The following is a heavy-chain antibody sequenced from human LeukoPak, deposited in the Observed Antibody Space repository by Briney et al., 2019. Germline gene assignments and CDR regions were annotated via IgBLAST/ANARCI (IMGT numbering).Heavy chain of an antibody. V-gene: IGHV3-7*01. CDR3: GREVPGAMNAVDV. J-gene: IGHJ3*01. CDR2: IKDDGSQK. CDR1: GFTFSSYW. Sequence: PGGSLRLSCAASGFTFSSYWMAWVRQAPGKGLEWVGNIKDDGSQKYYVDSVKGRFTISRDNAENSLYLQLNSLRAGDSAVYYCGREVPGAMNAVDVWGQGTMVTVSS. D-gene: IGHD2-2*01.